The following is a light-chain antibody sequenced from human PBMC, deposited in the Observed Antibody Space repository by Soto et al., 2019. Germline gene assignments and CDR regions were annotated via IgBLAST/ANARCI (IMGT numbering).Light chain of an antibody. CDR2: AAS. J-gene: IGKJ4*01. Sequence: DIQMTQSPSSLSASVGDRVTISCRASQSISNFLNWYQQKPGKAPQLLIYAASRLHSGVPPRFSGSGAGTDFTLTISRLEPEDFAVYYCQQYGSSPLTFGGGTKVEIK. V-gene: IGKV1-39*01. CDR3: QQYGSSPLT. CDR1: QSISNF.